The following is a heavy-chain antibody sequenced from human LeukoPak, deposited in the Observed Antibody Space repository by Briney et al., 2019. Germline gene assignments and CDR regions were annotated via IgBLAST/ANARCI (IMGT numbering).Heavy chain of an antibody. CDR1: GFTFSSYA. CDR2: ISGSGGST. J-gene: IGHJ5*02. Sequence: GGSLSLSCAASGFTFSSYAMSWVRQAPGKGRECGSAISGSGGSTYYADSVKGRFTISRDNSKNTLYLQMNSLRAEDTAVYYCAKDPVVVPAAMEVDNWFDPWGQGTLVTVSS. CDR3: AKDPVVVPAAMEVDNWFDP. D-gene: IGHD2-2*01. V-gene: IGHV3-23*01.